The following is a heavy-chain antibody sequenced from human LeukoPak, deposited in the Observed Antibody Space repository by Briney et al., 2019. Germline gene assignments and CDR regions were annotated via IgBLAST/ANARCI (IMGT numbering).Heavy chain of an antibody. CDR3: ARRGVVVPAAIRGFDY. CDR2: INHSGST. D-gene: IGHD2-2*02. V-gene: IGHV4-34*01. Sequence: SETLSLTCAVYGGSFSGYYWSWIRQPPGKGLEWIGEINHSGSTNYNPSLKSRVTISVDTSKNQFSLKLSSVTAADTAVYYCARRGVVVPAAIRGFDYWGQGTLVTVSS. J-gene: IGHJ4*02. CDR1: GGSFSGYY.